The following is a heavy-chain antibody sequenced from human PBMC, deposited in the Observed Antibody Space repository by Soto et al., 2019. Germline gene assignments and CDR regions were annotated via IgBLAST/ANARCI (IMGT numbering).Heavy chain of an antibody. CDR1: GGSVSSGSYY. CDR2: IYYSGST. CDR3: ARARYYYYGMDV. Sequence: QVQLQESGPGLVKPSETLSLTCTVSGGSVSSGSYYWSWIRQPPGKGLEWIGYIYYSGSTNYNPSLTSRVTISVDTSKNQFSLKLSSVTAADTAVYYCARARYYYYGMDVWGQGTTVTVSS. V-gene: IGHV4-61*01. J-gene: IGHJ6*02.